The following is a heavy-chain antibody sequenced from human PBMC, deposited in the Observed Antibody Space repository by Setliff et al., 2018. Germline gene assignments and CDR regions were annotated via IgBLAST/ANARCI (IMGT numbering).Heavy chain of an antibody. Sequence: ASVKVSCKASGYTFSNFGFSWVRQAPGQGLEWMGWISAYNGNTNYAQRLRGRVTMTTDTSTNTAYMELRSLTSDDTAVYYCARERGDIVSTTSYYYYMDVWGKGTTVTVSS. D-gene: IGHD5-12*01. CDR2: ISAYNGNT. CDR1: GYTFSNFG. J-gene: IGHJ6*03. V-gene: IGHV1-18*01. CDR3: ARERGDIVSTTSYYYYMDV.